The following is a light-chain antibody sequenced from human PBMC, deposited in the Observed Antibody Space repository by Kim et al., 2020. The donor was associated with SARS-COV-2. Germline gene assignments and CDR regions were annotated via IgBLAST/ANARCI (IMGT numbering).Light chain of an antibody. V-gene: IGKV3-20*01. CDR3: QQYGTSPPWT. CDR1: QSVSNTY. J-gene: IGKJ1*01. Sequence: PGERATHSCRASQSVSNTYLAWYQQKPGQAPRLLIYGASRRATGIPDRFSGSGSGTDFILTISRLEPEDFAVYYCQQYGTSPPWTFGQGTKVEIK. CDR2: GAS.